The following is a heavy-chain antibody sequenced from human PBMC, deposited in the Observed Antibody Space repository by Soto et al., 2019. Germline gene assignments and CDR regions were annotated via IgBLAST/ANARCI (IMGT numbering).Heavy chain of an antibody. V-gene: IGHV3-33*08. CDR1: GFTFSSYG. CDR3: AREGYCSSTSCYDADYGMDV. J-gene: IGHJ6*02. D-gene: IGHD2-2*01. Sequence: GGSLRLSCAASGFTFSSYGMHWVRQAPGKGLEWVAVIWYDGSNKYYADSVKGRFTISRDNSKNTLYLQMNSLRAEDTAVYYCAREGYCSSTSCYDADYGMDVWGQGTTVTVSS. CDR2: IWYDGSNK.